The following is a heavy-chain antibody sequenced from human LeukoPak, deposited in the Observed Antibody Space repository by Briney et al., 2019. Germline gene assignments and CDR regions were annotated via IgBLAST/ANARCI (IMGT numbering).Heavy chain of an antibody. CDR1: GFTFSSYA. D-gene: IGHD2-15*01. CDR3: ARVLGYCSGGSCYTPAFDY. J-gene: IGHJ4*02. CDR2: ISGSGGST. V-gene: IGHV3-23*01. Sequence: GGSLRLSCAASGFTFSSYAMSWVRQAPGKGLEWVTAISGSGGSTYYADSVKGRFTISRDNSKNTLYLQMNSLRAEDTAVYYCARVLGYCSGGSCYTPAFDYWGQGTLVTVSS.